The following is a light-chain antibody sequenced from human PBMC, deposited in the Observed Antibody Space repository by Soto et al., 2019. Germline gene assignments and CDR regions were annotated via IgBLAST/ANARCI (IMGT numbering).Light chain of an antibody. CDR3: RQYGSSPSYT. Sequence: EIVLTQSPGTLSLSPGERATLSCRASQSVSSSSYLAWYQQKPGQAPRLLIYGASSRATGIPDRFSGSGSATNLPPTTSRLESEDFAVYYCRQYGSSPSYTFGQGTKLEIK. V-gene: IGKV3-20*01. J-gene: IGKJ2*01. CDR2: GAS. CDR1: QSVSSSSY.